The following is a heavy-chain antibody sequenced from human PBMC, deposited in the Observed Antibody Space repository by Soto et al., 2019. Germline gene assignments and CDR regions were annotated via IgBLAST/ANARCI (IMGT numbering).Heavy chain of an antibody. CDR2: IRSKGNNYAT. CDR1: GFTFSGSA. V-gene: IGHV3-73*01. J-gene: IGHJ6*03. Sequence: EVQLVESGGGLVQPGGSLKLSCAASGFTFSGSAMHWVRQASGKGLEWVGRIRSKGNNYATVYGASLKDRFTISRDDAKNTAYLQMNSLNTEDTAVYYCSRQASDFWSGKPQYYMDVWGKGTTVTVSS. CDR3: SRQASDFWSGKPQYYMDV. D-gene: IGHD3-3*01.